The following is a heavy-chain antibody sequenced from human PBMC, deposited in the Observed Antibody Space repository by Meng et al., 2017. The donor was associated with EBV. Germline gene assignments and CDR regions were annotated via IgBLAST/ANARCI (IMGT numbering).Heavy chain of an antibody. CDR2: INPNSGGT. V-gene: IGHV1-2*06. D-gene: IGHD3-10*01. CDR1: GYTFTCYY. Sequence: VHAGGGVKKPGYSVKVSCKAAGYTFTCYYMHWMRQAPGQGLEWMGRINPNSGGTTYAQKFQGRVTMTRDTSISTAYMELSRLRSDDTAVYYCARQLGYYGSGILPWGQGTLVTVSS. J-gene: IGHJ5*02. CDR3: ARQLGYYGSGILP.